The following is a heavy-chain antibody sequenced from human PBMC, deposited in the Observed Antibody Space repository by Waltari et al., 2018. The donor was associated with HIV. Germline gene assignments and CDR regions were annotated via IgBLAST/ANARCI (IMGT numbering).Heavy chain of an antibody. CDR2: INIDGRTI. D-gene: IGHD3-3*01. CDR3: SRDTFGEYDF. J-gene: IGHJ4*02. V-gene: IGHV3-74*01. Sequence: EVQLVQSGGRLITSGWSLRLSCVGSGCCDTNYWMHWVRQSPGKGLVWVSRINIDGRTIDYADSVKGRFTISRDSAKNTLSLQMNSLREEDTAVYYCSRDTFGEYDFWGQGALVTVSS. CDR1: GCCDTNYW.